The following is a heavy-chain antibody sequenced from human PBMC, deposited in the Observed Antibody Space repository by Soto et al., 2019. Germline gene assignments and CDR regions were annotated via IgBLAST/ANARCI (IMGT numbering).Heavy chain of an antibody. V-gene: IGHV1-2*04. CDR3: ARYRTKVPVAFDV. CDR2: INPNSRGT. D-gene: IGHD3-16*02. Sequence: ASVKVSCKASGYTFTGYYMHWVRQAPGQGLEWMGWINPNSRGTNYAQKFQGWVTMTRNTSISTAYMDLSSLRSDDTAVYYCARYRTKVPVAFDVWGQGTMVTVSS. J-gene: IGHJ3*01. CDR1: GYTFTGYY.